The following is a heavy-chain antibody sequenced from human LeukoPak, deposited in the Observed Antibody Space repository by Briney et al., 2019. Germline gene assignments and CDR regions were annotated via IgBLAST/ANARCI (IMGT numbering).Heavy chain of an antibody. CDR1: GFTFSSYE. J-gene: IGHJ6*04. V-gene: IGHV3-48*03. CDR2: ISASGTLT. CDR3: ARDGTPIHSSGWVYMDV. D-gene: IGHD6-25*01. Sequence: QPGGSLRLSCAASGFTFSSYEMNWARQAPGKGLEWISYISASGTLTHYADSVEGRFTISRDNAKNSLYLQMNSLRAEDTAVYYCARDGTPIHSSGWVYMDVWGKGTTVTISS.